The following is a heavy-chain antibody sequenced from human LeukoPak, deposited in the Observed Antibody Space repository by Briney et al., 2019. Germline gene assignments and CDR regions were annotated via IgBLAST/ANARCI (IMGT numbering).Heavy chain of an antibody. CDR2: IYYSGST. CDR1: GGSISSYY. Sequence: SETLSLTCTVSGGSISSYYWSWIRQPPGKGLEWIGNIYYSGSTNYNPSLKSRVTISVDTSKNQFSLKLSSVTAADTAVYYCAKSLYGSGSYYNWFDPWGQGTLVTVSS. D-gene: IGHD3-10*01. CDR3: AKSLYGSGSYYNWFDP. J-gene: IGHJ5*02. V-gene: IGHV4-59*12.